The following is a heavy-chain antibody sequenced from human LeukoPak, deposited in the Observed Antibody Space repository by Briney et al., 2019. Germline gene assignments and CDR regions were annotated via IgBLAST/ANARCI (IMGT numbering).Heavy chain of an antibody. CDR2: MNPNSGNT. J-gene: IGHJ4*02. CDR3: ARRGGLKRGGSCFDY. V-gene: IGHV1-8*01. D-gene: IGHD2-15*01. CDR1: GYTFTSYD. Sequence: ASVKVSCKASGYTFTSYDINWVRQATGQGLEWMGWMNPNSGNTGYAQKFQGGVTMTRNTSISTAYMELSSLRSEDTAVYYCARRGGLKRGGSCFDYWGQGTLVTVSS.